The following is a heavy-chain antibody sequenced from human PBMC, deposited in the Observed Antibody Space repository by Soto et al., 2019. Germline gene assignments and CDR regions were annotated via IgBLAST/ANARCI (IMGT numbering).Heavy chain of an antibody. V-gene: IGHV3-48*02. J-gene: IGHJ6*02. CDR1: GFTFSSYS. CDR3: AIDILTGYYERYGMDV. Sequence: EVQLVESGGGLVQPGGSLRLSCAASGFTFSSYSMNWVRQAPGKGLEWVSYISSSSSTIYYADSVKGRFTISRDNAKNSLYLQMNSLRDEDTAVYYCAIDILTGYYERYGMDVWGQGTTVTVSS. D-gene: IGHD3-9*01. CDR2: ISSSSSTI.